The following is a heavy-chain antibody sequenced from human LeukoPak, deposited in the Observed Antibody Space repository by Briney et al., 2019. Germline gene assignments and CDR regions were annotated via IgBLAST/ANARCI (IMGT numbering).Heavy chain of an antibody. V-gene: IGHV3-53*01. Sequence: GSLRLSCAASGLIVNSNYMSWVRQAPGKGLEWVSVIYSDGSTYYEDSVKGRFTISRDNSRNTLYLQMNSLRAEDTAVYYCARAASDYSCDYWGQGTLVTVSS. CDR2: IYSDGST. J-gene: IGHJ4*02. CDR1: GLIVNSNY. CDR3: ARAASDYSCDY. D-gene: IGHD2-15*01.